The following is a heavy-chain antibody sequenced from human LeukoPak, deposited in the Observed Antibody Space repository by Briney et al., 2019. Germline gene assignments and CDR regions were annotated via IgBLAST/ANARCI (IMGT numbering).Heavy chain of an antibody. CDR1: GGTFSSYA. CDR2: IIPIFGTA. D-gene: IGHD3-16*02. CDR3: ARMRLGELSFDY. V-gene: IGHV1-69*05. J-gene: IGHJ4*02. Sequence: ASVKVSCKASGGTFSSYAISWVRQAPGQGLEWMGGIIPIFGTANYAQKCQGRVTITTDESRSTAYMELSSLRSEDTAVYYCARMRLGELSFDYWGQGTLVTVSS.